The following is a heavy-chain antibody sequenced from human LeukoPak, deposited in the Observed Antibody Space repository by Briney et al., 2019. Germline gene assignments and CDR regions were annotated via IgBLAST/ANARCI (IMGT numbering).Heavy chain of an antibody. J-gene: IGHJ4*02. V-gene: IGHV3-23*01. CDR1: GFTFSSYA. D-gene: IGHD3-22*01. CDR3: AKVGYDSRAYYFDY. CDR2: ISGSGGST. Sequence: GGSLRLSCAASGFTFSSYAMSWVRQAPGKGLEGVSAISGSGGSTYYADSVKGRFTISRDNSKNTLYLQMNSLRAEDTAVYYCAKVGYDSRAYYFDYWGQGTLVTVSS.